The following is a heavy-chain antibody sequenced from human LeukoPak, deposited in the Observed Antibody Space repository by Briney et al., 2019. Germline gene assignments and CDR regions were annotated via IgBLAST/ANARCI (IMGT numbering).Heavy chain of an antibody. CDR3: ARYDYGDSYYYYYYMDV. CDR1: GFTFSSYA. J-gene: IGHJ6*03. V-gene: IGHV3-7*01. D-gene: IGHD4-17*01. Sequence: GGSLRLSCAASGFTFSSYAMNWVRQAPGKGLEWVANIKQDRSEKYYVDSVKGRFTISRDNAKNSLYLQMNSLRAEDTAVYYCARYDYGDSYYYYYYMDVWGKGTTVTISS. CDR2: IKQDRSEK.